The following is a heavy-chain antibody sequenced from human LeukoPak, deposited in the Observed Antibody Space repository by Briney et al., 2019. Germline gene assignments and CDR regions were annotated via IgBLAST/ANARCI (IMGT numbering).Heavy chain of an antibody. CDR1: GFTISSYG. CDR2: ISYDGSNK. J-gene: IGHJ4*02. CDR3: AKREMTYFDY. V-gene: IGHV3-30*18. Sequence: GGSLRLSCAASGFTISSYGMHWVRQAPGKGLEGVAVISYDGSNKYYADSVKGRFTISRDNSKNTLYLQMNSLRAEDTAVYYCAKREMTYFDYWGQGTLVTVSS.